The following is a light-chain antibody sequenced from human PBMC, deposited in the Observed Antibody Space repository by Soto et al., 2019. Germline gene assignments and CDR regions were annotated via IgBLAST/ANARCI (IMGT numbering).Light chain of an antibody. Sequence: EIVMTQSPATLSVSPGERATLSCRASQGVTSDLAWYQHKPGQVPRLLIYGASTGATGIPARFSGSGSGTDFTLTISRLEPEDFAVYYCQQYGSSPWTSGQGTKGDIK. CDR3: QQYGSSPWT. J-gene: IGKJ1*01. CDR2: GAS. CDR1: QGVTSD. V-gene: IGKV3-15*01.